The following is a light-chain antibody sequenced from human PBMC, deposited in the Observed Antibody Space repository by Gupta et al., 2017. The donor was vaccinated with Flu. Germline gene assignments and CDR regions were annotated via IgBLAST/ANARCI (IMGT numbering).Light chain of an antibody. CDR1: QTINNNY. V-gene: IGKV3-20*01. CDR3: QQYGRSVT. Sequence: GERATRSCTASQTINNNYLAWYQQKPGQAPRLLIYGASSRAPNVPDRFSGSGSGTDFTLTINRLEAEDFAVFYCQQYGRSVTFGGGTKVEIK. CDR2: GAS. J-gene: IGKJ4*01.